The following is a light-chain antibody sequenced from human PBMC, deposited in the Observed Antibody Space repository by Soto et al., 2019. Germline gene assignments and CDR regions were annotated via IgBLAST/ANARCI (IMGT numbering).Light chain of an antibody. J-gene: IGLJ2*01. CDR1: SSDIGGYNY. V-gene: IGLV2-14*01. CDR3: SAYTYRSHVV. Sequence: QSALTQPASVSGSPGQSITISCTGTSSDIGGYNYVSWYQQHPGKAPKLMICDVSNRPSGVSNRFSGSKSGNTASLTISGLQAEDEADYYCSAYTYRSHVVFGGGTKLTVL. CDR2: DVS.